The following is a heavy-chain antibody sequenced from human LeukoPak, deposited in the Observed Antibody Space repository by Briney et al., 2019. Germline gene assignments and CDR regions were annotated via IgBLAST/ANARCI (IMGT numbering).Heavy chain of an antibody. CDR1: GGSISSYY. Sequence: PSETLSLTCTVPGGSISSYYWSWIRQPPGKGLEWIGYIYYSGSTNYNPSLKSRVTISVDTSKNQFSLKLSSVTAADTAVYYCARDGDSSSWAFDYWGQGTLVTVSS. V-gene: IGHV4-59*01. CDR3: ARDGDSSSWAFDY. CDR2: IYYSGST. J-gene: IGHJ4*02. D-gene: IGHD6-13*01.